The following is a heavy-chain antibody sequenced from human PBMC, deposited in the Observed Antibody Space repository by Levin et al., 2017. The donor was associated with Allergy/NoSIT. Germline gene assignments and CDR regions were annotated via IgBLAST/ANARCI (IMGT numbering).Heavy chain of an antibody. CDR2: IYYSGST. D-gene: IGHD3-9*01. J-gene: IGHJ6*02. CDR1: GGSISSGGYY. Sequence: SETLSLTCTVSGGSISSGGYYWSWIRQHPGKGLEWIGYIYYSGSTYYNPSLKSRVTISVDTSKNQFSLKLSSVTAADTAVYYCARDLYYDILTGYSKYYYYYGMDVWGQGTTVTVSS. CDR3: ARDLYYDILTGYSKYYYYYGMDV. V-gene: IGHV4-31*03.